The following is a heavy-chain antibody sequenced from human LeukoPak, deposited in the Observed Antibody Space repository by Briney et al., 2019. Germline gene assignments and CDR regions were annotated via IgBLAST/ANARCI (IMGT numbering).Heavy chain of an antibody. Sequence: GGSLILSCAASGFTFSSYEMNWVRQAPGKGLEWVSSISSSSSYIYYADSVKGRFTISRDNAKNSLYLQMNSLRAEDTAVYYCARDWPTIAAAGTIPEYFQHWGQGTLVTVSS. CDR3: ARDWPTIAAAGTIPEYFQH. V-gene: IGHV3-21*01. D-gene: IGHD6-13*01. J-gene: IGHJ1*01. CDR1: GFTFSSYE. CDR2: ISSSSSYI.